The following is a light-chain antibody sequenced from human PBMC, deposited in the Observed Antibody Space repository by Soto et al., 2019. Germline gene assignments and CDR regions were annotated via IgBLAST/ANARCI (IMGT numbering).Light chain of an antibody. V-gene: IGKV3-20*01. CDR1: QSVFSRY. Sequence: EIVWTQSPGTLSLSPGQIATLSCRASQSVFSRYLAWYQQKPGQAPRFLIYGASSRATGIPDRFSGNGSGKDFTLTISRLEPEDFEVYYFQQYGSSPPITFDQGTRLQIK. CDR3: QQYGSSPPIT. CDR2: GAS. J-gene: IGKJ5*01.